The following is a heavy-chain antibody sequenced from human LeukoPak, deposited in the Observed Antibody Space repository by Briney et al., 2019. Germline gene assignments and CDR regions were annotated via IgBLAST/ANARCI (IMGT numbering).Heavy chain of an antibody. CDR3: ARDPYSGNYGAYYYYYMDV. CDR1: EFTFSDYA. J-gene: IGHJ6*03. D-gene: IGHD1-26*01. CDR2: ITSSSSYI. V-gene: IGHV3-21*06. Sequence: GGSLRLSCAASEFTFSDYAMSWVRQAPGKGLEWVSSITSSSSYIYYADSVKGRFTISRDNAKNSLYLQMDSLRVEDTAEYYCARDPYSGNYGAYYYYYMDVWGKGTTVTVSS.